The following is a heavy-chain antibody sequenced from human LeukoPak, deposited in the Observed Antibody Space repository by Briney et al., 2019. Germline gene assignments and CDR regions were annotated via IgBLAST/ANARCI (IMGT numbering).Heavy chain of an antibody. CDR2: IKQDGSEK. J-gene: IGHJ4*02. V-gene: IGHV3-7*01. Sequence: GSLRLSCAASGFTFSSYWMSWVRQAPGKGLEWVANIKQDGSEKYYVDSVKGRFTVSRDNAENSFYLQMNSLRAEDTAVYYCATHPGDYWFGYLQLWGQGTLVTVSS. CDR3: ATHPGDYWFGYLQL. D-gene: IGHD3-10*01. CDR1: GFTFSSYW.